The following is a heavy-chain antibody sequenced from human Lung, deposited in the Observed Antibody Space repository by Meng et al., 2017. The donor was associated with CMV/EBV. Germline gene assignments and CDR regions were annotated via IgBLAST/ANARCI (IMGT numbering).Heavy chain of an antibody. V-gene: IGHV4-59*01. CDR1: GGSISSSY. J-gene: IGHJ4*02. Sequence: LXXTVSGGSISSSYWSWIRQPPGKGLEWIGYISYTGSTNYNPSLKSRVTISLDTSKNQFSLRLNSVTAADTAVYYCARDVGYCSDGSCSDYWGQGXLVTVSS. D-gene: IGHD2-15*01. CDR3: ARDVGYCSDGSCSDY. CDR2: ISYTGST.